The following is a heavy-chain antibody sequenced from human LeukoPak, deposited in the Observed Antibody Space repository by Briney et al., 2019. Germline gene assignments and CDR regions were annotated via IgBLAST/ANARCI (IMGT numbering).Heavy chain of an antibody. CDR3: ARDSCLWYYDFWSGYCPFDY. CDR2: ISSSSYI. CDR1: GFTFSSYS. V-gene: IGHV3-21*01. J-gene: IGHJ4*02. Sequence: PGGSLRLSCAASGFTFSSYSMNWVRQAPGKGLEWVSSISSSSYIYYADSVKGRFTISRDNAKNSLYLQMNSLRAEDTAVYYCARDSCLWYYDFWSGYCPFDYWGQGTLVTVSS. D-gene: IGHD3-3*01.